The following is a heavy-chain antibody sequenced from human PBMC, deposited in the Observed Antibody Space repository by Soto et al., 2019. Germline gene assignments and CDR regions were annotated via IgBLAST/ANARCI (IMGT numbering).Heavy chain of an antibody. D-gene: IGHD1-1*01. V-gene: IGHV3-74*01. Sequence: VQLVESGGGLVKPGGSSRLSCFASGFAFDSYWMHWFRQAPGQGLEWVARISDDAARIDYATSVKGRFTIARDNAQNTLFLEMKDLRGDDTGIYYCTRGPRPSSTGTGAFWGRGVLVAVSS. J-gene: IGHJ4*02. CDR2: ISDDAARI. CDR1: GFAFDSYW. CDR3: TRGPRPSSTGTGAF.